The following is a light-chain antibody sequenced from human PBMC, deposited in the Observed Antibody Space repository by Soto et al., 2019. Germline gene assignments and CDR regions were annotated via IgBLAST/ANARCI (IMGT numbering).Light chain of an antibody. CDR1: PSGFSTY. Sequence: EIVLTQSPGTLSLSPGQRATLFCRASPSGFSTYLAWFQQKPGQAPRLLIYGASSRASGIPDRFSGSGSGTDFTLTISRLEPEDFAVYYCQQYGNAPWTLGQGTKVEIK. J-gene: IGKJ1*01. CDR3: QQYGNAPWT. CDR2: GAS. V-gene: IGKV3-20*01.